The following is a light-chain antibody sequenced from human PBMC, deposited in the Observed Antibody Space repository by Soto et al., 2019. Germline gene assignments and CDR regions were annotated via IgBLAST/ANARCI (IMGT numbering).Light chain of an antibody. Sequence: QSVLTQPRSVSGSPGQSVTISCTGTNSDVGGYNFVSWYQQLPGKAPKLMISAVSQRPSGVPDRFPGSKSGNTASLTISGLQADDEADYFCCSYTASDIWVFGGGTKLTVL. V-gene: IGLV2-11*01. CDR3: CSYTASDIWV. CDR2: AVS. J-gene: IGLJ3*02. CDR1: NSDVGGYNF.